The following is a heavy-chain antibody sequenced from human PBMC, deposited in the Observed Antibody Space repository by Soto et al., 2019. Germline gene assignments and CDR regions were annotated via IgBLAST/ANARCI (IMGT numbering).Heavy chain of an antibody. Sequence: EVQLVESGGGLVQPGGSLRLSCTVSGFTFGNYWMTWVRQAPGKGLEWVANMNKNGSEKYYVDSVKGRFPISRDNAKNLLYMQMNISSAEDTAVYCVASYLDSFDMDVGGQGTTVTVSS. V-gene: IGHV3-7*05. J-gene: IGHJ6*01. CDR1: GFTFGNYW. CDR3: ASYLDSFDMDV. D-gene: IGHD5-12*01. CDR2: MNKNGSEK.